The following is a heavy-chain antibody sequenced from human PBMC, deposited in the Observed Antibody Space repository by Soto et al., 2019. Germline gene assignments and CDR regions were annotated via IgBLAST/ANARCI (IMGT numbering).Heavy chain of an antibody. D-gene: IGHD3-16*01. Sequence: EVQLLESGGGLVQPGGSLRLSCAASGFTVSSYAMSWVRQAPGKGLEWVSVISGSGSTYSADSVKGRFTISRDSSKNTVYLQMNSLRAKGTAVYYCAKALRFTFTTGYYMDVWGRGTTVTVSS. CDR2: ISGSGST. CDR1: GFTVSSYA. V-gene: IGHV3-23*01. CDR3: AKALRFTFTTGYYMDV. J-gene: IGHJ6*03.